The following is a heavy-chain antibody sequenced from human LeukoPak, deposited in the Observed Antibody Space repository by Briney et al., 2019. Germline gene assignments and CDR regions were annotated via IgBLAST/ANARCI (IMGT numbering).Heavy chain of an antibody. CDR3: ASSLIVGGAAANLLDY. CDR1: GYTLTELS. D-gene: IGHD2-15*01. V-gene: IGHV1-24*01. Sequence: ASVKVSCKVSGYTLTELSMHWVRQAPGKGLEWMGGFDPEDGETIYAQKFQGRVTMTEDTSTDTAYMELSSLRSEDTAVYYCASSLIVGGAAANLLDYWGQGTLVTVSS. CDR2: FDPEDGET. J-gene: IGHJ4*02.